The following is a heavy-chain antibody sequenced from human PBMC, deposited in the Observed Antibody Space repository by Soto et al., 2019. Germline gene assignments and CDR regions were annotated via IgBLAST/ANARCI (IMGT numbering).Heavy chain of an antibody. J-gene: IGHJ4*02. D-gene: IGHD1-26*01. V-gene: IGHV4-59*01. CDR2: IYYSGST. Sequence: PSETLSLTCTVSGGSISSYYWSWIRQPPGKGLEWIGYIYYSGSTNYNPSLKSRVTISVDTSKNQFSLKLSSVTAADTAVYYCARALVRPVSYFDYWGQGTLVTVSS. CDR1: GGSISSYY. CDR3: ARALVRPVSYFDY.